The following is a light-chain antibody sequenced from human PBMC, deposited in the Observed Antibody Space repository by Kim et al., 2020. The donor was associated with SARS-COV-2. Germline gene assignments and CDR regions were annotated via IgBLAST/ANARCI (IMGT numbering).Light chain of an antibody. J-gene: IGLJ2*01. CDR3: QSYDSSLSGSVV. CDR1: SSNIGAGYD. Sequence: RLTISCTGSSSNIGAGYDVHWYQQLPGTAPKLLIYGNSNRPSGVPDRFSGSKSGTSASLAITGLQAEDEADYYCQSYDSSLSGSVVFGGGTKLTVL. CDR2: GNS. V-gene: IGLV1-40*01.